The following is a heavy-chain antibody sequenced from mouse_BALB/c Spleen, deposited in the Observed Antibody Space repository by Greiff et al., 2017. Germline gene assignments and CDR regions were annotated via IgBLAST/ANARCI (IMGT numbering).Heavy chain of an antibody. D-gene: IGHD2-2*01. V-gene: IGHV5-9-4*01. CDR2: ISSGGSYT. J-gene: IGHJ3*01. CDR1: GFTFSSYA. CDR3: ASDGSNWFAY. Sequence: EVTLVESGGGLVKPGGSLKLSCAASGFTFSSYAMSWVRQSPEKRLEWVAEISSGGSYTYYPDTVTGRFTISRDNAKNTLYLEMSSLRSEDTAMYYCASDGSNWFAYWGQGTLVTVSA.